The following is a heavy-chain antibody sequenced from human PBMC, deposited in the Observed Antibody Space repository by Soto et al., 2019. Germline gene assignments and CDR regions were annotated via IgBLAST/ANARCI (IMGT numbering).Heavy chain of an antibody. J-gene: IGHJ4*02. CDR2: INAGNGNT. Sequence: GASVKVSCKASRYTFSTYAIHWVRQAPGQRLEWMGWINAGNGNTKYSQKFQGRVTITRDTFASTAYMELSSLRSEDTAVYYCARDGAVAGGINFDYWGQGTLVTVSS. CDR3: ARDGAVAGGINFDY. V-gene: IGHV1-3*01. CDR1: RYTFSTYA. D-gene: IGHD6-19*01.